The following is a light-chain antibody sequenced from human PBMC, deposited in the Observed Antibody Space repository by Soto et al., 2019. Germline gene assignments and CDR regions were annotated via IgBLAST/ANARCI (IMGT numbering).Light chain of an antibody. CDR1: TGHSNYA. CDR3: QTWGSGIVV. Sequence: QPVLTQAPSASASLGPAVTLTCTLSTGHSNYAIAWHQQQSEKGPQYLMKLNSDGSHSKGDGIPDRFSGASSGAERYLTISSLQSEDEADYYCQTWGSGIVVFGVGTTLTVL. J-gene: IGLJ2*01. V-gene: IGLV4-69*01. CDR2: LNSDGSH.